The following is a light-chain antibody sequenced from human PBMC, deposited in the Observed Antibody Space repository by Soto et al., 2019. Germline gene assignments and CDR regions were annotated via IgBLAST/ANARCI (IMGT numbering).Light chain of an antibody. V-gene: IGKV1-5*03. CDR1: QTISNW. CDR3: QQYNSYSQT. J-gene: IGKJ1*01. CDR2: KAS. Sequence: SHMTQSPSTLSASVGDRVTITCRASQTISNWLAWYQQKPGKAPKLLIYKASTLESGVPSRFSGSGSGTEFTLTISSLQPEDFATYYCQQYNSYSQTFGQGTKVDIK.